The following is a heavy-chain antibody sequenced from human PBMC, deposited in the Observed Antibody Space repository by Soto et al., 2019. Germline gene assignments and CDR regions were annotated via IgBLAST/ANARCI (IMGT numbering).Heavy chain of an antibody. Sequence: GGSLRLSCAASGFTFSSYAMSWVRQAPGKGLEWVSAISGSGGSTYYADSVKGRFTISRDNSKNTLYLQMNSLRAEDTAVYYCAKFGLRLGELSFTSYFDYWGRGTLVTVSS. CDR2: ISGSGGST. J-gene: IGHJ4*02. CDR3: AKFGLRLGELSFTSYFDY. V-gene: IGHV3-23*01. D-gene: IGHD3-16*02. CDR1: GFTFSSYA.